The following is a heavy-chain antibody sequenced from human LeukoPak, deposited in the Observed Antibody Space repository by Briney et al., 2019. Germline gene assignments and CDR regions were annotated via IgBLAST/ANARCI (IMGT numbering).Heavy chain of an antibody. CDR1: GGTFINYS. Sequence: SVKVSCKASGGTFINYSISWVRQAPGQGLEWMGKITPILGVENYARKFQGRVTMTAGKSTNTAYMELSSLTSDDTAVYYCARAPSDYADDGLAGSDSEYFPHWGQGTQVTVSS. D-gene: IGHD4-17*01. CDR3: ARAPSDYADDGLAGSDSEYFPH. CDR2: ITPILGVE. J-gene: IGHJ1*01. V-gene: IGHV1-69*04.